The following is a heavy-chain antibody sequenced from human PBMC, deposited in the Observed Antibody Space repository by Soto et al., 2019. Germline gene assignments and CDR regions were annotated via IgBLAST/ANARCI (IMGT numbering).Heavy chain of an antibody. CDR3: ARGDYDYGDDAPGVDF. V-gene: IGHV3-48*01. Sequence: EVQLVESGGGLVQPGGSLRLSCAASGFTFSSYSMNWVRQAPGKGLEWVSYISSSSSTIYYADSVKGRFTISRDNAKNSLYLQMNSLRAEDTAVYYCARGDYDYGDDAPGVDFWGQGTLVTVSS. D-gene: IGHD4-17*01. CDR1: GFTFSSYS. J-gene: IGHJ4*02. CDR2: ISSSSSTI.